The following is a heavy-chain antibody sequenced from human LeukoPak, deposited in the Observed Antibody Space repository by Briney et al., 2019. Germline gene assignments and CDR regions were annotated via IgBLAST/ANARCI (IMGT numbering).Heavy chain of an antibody. Sequence: GGSLRLSCAGSGIAVGSFSMSWVRQAPGKGLKWVSAISVSGDRTYYADYVRGRFTISRDNSKNTLYLQMNSLRAEDTAVYYCAKGGDPLIVVVTYQGTEFDYWGQGTLVTVSS. CDR3: AKGGDPLIVVVTYQGTEFDY. CDR1: GIAVGSFS. D-gene: IGHD3-22*01. V-gene: IGHV3-23*01. J-gene: IGHJ4*02. CDR2: ISVSGDRT.